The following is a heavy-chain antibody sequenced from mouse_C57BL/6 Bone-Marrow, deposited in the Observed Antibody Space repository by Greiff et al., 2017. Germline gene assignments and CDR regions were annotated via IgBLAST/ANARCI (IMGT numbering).Heavy chain of an antibody. D-gene: IGHD1-1*01. CDR2: IDPSDSYT. CDR1: GYTFTSYW. Sequence: VQLQQPGAELVMPGASVKLSCKASGYTFTSYWMHWVKQRPGQGLEWIGEIDPSDSYTNYNQKFKGKSTLTVDKSSSSAYMQLISMTSEDTAVYYCARDGSGYNYAMDYWGQGTSVTVSS. CDR3: ARDGSGYNYAMDY. V-gene: IGHV1-69*01. J-gene: IGHJ4*01.